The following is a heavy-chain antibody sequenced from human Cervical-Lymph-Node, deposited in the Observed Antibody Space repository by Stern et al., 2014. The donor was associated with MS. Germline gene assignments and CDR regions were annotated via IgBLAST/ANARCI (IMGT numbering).Heavy chain of an antibody. CDR1: GFAFASYD. Sequence: DQLVEPGGGVVQPGGSLRLSCATSGFAFASYDLHWVRQAPGKGLEWVAFISNDGSNKYYADSLKDRFIVSRDYSKKTLNLQINSLRREDTAVYYCALPGHFYTNAPDYWGQGTLVTVSS. J-gene: IGHJ4*02. V-gene: IGHV3-30*03. CDR2: ISNDGSNK. D-gene: IGHD2-8*01. CDR3: ALPGHFYTNAPDY.